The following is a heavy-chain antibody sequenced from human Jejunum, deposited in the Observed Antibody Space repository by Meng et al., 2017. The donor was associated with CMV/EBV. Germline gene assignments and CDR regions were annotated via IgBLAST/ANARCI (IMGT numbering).Heavy chain of an antibody. V-gene: IGHV3-74*01. D-gene: IGHD3-16*01. CDR3: ARVTWPFFFDY. J-gene: IGHJ4*02. CDR2: ISTEGSTT. CDR1: GFSFITSW. Sequence: SCAASGFSFITSWMHWVRQAPGKGLVWVAHISTEGSTTRYADSVKGRFTISRDNAKDTLYLQMNSLRAEDTAVYYCARVTWPFFFDYWGQGTLVTVSS.